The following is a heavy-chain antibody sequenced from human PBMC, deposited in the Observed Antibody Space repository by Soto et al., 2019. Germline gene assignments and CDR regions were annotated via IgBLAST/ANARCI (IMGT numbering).Heavy chain of an antibody. CDR2: VSGSGGST. CDR1: GFTFRSYV. Sequence: EVKLLESGGVLVQPGGSLRLSCAASGFTFRSYVMSWVRQAPGKGLEWVAAVSGSGGSTYYADPVKGRFTISRDNSKNTLYLHMSSLKVEDTAIYYRAKSGRYTGYDFSFDAWGQGTLVTVSS. CDR3: AKSGRYTGYDFSFDA. D-gene: IGHD5-12*01. V-gene: IGHV3-23*01. J-gene: IGHJ1*01.